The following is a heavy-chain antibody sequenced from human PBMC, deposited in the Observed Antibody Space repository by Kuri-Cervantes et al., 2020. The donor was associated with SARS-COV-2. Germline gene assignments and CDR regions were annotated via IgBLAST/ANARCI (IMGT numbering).Heavy chain of an antibody. D-gene: IGHD2-15*01. V-gene: IGHV4-34*01. CDR1: GYSISSGYY. J-gene: IGHJ5*02. CDR3: ARGGEGHCSGGSCYPNWFDP. Sequence: SETLSLTCAVSGYSISSGYYWSWIRQPPGKGLEWIGEINHSGSTNYNPSLKSRVTVSVDTSKNQFSLKLSSVTAADTAVYYCARGGEGHCSGGSCYPNWFDPWGQGTLVTVSS. CDR2: INHSGST.